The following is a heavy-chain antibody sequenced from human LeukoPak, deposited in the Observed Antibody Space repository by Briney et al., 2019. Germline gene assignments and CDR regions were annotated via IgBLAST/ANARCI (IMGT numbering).Heavy chain of an antibody. D-gene: IGHD3-10*01. V-gene: IGHV3-23*01. CDR3: AKDLGLVGSGSYYFDY. Sequence: GGSLRLSCAASGFTFSSYAMGWVRQAPGKGPEWVSAISGSGSPYYADSVKGRFTISRDNSKNMLYLQMSSLSAEDTAVYYCAKDLGLVGSGSYYFDYWGQGTLVTVSS. CDR2: ISGSGSP. CDR1: GFTFSSYA. J-gene: IGHJ4*02.